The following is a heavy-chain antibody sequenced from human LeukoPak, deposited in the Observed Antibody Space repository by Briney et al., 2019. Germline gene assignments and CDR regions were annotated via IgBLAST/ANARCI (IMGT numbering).Heavy chain of an antibody. D-gene: IGHD2-8*01. CDR1: GYSISSGYY. CDR2: IYHSGST. Sequence: SETLSLTCTVSGYSISSGYYWGWIRQPPGKGLECIGSIYHSGSTYYNPSLRGRVTIPVDTSKNQFSLKLSSVTAADTAVYYCARWSVYVARDYYYGMDVWGQGTTVTVSS. J-gene: IGHJ6*02. CDR3: ARWSVYVARDYYYGMDV. V-gene: IGHV4-38-2*02.